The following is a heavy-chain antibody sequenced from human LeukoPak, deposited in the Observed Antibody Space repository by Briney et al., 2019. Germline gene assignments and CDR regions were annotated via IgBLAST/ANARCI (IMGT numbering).Heavy chain of an antibody. Sequence: ASVKVSCKASGYTFTGYYIHWVRQAPGQGLEWMGWINPNNGGTNYAQMFQGRVTMTRDTSISTAYMELSRLRSDDTAVYYCAKNVEMDTTWGYYFDLWGQGSLVTVSS. CDR2: INPNNGGT. CDR1: GYTFTGYY. V-gene: IGHV1-2*02. J-gene: IGHJ4*02. CDR3: AKNVEMDTTWGYYFDL. D-gene: IGHD5-24*01.